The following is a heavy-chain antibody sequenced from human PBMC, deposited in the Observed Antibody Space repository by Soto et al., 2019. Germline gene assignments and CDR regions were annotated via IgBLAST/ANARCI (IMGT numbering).Heavy chain of an antibody. CDR1: GGTLSSYA. D-gene: IGHD2-21*02. V-gene: IGHV1-69*13. Sequence: SVKVSCKASGGTLSSYAISWVRQAPGQGLEWMGGIIPIFGTANYAQKFQGRVTITADESTSTAYMELSSLRSEDTAVYYCARDRFYCGGDCYGTYYYYGMDVWGQGTTVTVSS. CDR2: IIPIFGTA. CDR3: ARDRFYCGGDCYGTYYYYGMDV. J-gene: IGHJ6*02.